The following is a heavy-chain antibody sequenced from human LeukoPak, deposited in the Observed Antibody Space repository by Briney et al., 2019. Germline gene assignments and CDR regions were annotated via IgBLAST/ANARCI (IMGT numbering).Heavy chain of an antibody. Sequence: SVKVSCKASGGTFSSYAISWVRQAPGQGLEWMGIINPSGGSTSYAQKFQGRVTITADKSTSTAYMELSSLRSEDTAVYYCARDGGGSNWYDHSFADYWGQGTLVTVSS. CDR1: GGTFSSYA. CDR2: INPSGGST. CDR3: ARDGGGSNWYDHSFADY. J-gene: IGHJ4*02. V-gene: IGHV1-69*04. D-gene: IGHD1-1*01.